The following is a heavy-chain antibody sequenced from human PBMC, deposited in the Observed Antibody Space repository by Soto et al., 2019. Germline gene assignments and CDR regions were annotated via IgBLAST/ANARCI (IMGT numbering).Heavy chain of an antibody. J-gene: IGHJ6*02. Sequence: ASVKVSCKASGYTFTGYYMHWVRQAPGQGLEWMGWINPNSGGTNYAQKFQGWVTMTRDTSISTAYMELSRLRSDDTAVYYCARGYCISTSCYGGYYYGMDVWGQGTTVTVSS. CDR1: GYTFTGYY. CDR3: ARGYCISTSCYGGYYYGMDV. V-gene: IGHV1-2*04. CDR2: INPNSGGT. D-gene: IGHD2-2*01.